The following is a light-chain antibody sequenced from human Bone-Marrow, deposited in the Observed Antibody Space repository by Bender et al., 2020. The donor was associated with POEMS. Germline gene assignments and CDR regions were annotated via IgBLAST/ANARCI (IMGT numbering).Light chain of an antibody. CDR1: SSNIGSNT. CDR3: ATWHDSLNGWV. V-gene: IGLV1-44*01. Sequence: QSVLTQPPSASGTPGQRVTISCSGGSSNIGSNTVNWYQQLPGTAPKLLIYSNDQRPSGVPDRFSGSKSGTSASLAISGLQSEDEGDYYCATWHDSLNGWVFGGGTKLAVL. J-gene: IGLJ3*02. CDR2: SND.